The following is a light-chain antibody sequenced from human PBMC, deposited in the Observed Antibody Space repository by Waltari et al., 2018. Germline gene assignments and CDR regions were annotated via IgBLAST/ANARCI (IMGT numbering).Light chain of an antibody. V-gene: IGLV6-57*03. Sequence: NFILTQTHSVSESPGKTVTISCTRSSGSIGSSYVQWYQQRPGSAPTTVIYADYQRPAGVPERFSGSIDSSSNSAYVTISVLKPEDEADYYCQSYDNDNVVFGGGTRLTVL. CDR2: ADY. CDR1: SGSIGSSY. CDR3: QSYDNDNVV. J-gene: IGLJ3*02.